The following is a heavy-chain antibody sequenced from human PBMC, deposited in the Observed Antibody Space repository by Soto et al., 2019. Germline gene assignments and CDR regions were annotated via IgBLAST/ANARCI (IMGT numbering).Heavy chain of an antibody. CDR3: ARESGWFDY. CDR2: IYHSGST. J-gene: IGHJ4*02. Sequence: SETLSLTCSVSGGSVRSGSYYWNWIRQPPGKGLEWIGSIYHSGSTYYNPSLKSRVTISVDTSKNQFSLKLSSVTAADTAVYYCARESGWFDYWGQGTLVTVS. V-gene: IGHV4-39*07. D-gene: IGHD6-19*01. CDR1: GGSVRSGSYY.